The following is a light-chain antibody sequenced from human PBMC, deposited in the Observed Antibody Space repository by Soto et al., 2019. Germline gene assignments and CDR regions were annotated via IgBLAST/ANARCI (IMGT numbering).Light chain of an antibody. V-gene: IGLV1-40*01. Sequence: QSVLTQPPSVSGAPGERVTISCTGSSTDIGAGYRVRWYQEVPGTAPKLLIYDNTNRPSGVSVRFSGSKSGTSASLTISGLQAEDEADYYCQSFENARSAVVFGGGTKLTVL. J-gene: IGLJ2*01. CDR3: QSFENARSAVV. CDR1: STDIGAGYR. CDR2: DNT.